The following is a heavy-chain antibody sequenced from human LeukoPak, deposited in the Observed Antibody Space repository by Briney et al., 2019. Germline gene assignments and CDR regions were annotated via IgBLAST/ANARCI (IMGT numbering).Heavy chain of an antibody. J-gene: IGHJ4*02. CDR3: AKKRGSNYGDFDY. D-gene: IGHD5-18*01. CDR2: ISGSGDNT. CDR1: GFTFSSYA. V-gene: IGHV3-23*01. Sequence: GGSLRLSCAASGFTFSSYAMNWVRQAPGEGLEWVSTISGSGDNTYYADSVKGRFTISRDNSKNTLYVQMNSLRAEDTAVYYCAKKRGSNYGDFDYWGQGTLVTVSS.